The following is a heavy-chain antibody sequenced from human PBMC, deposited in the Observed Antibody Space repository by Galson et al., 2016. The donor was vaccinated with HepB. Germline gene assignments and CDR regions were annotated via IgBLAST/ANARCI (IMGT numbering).Heavy chain of an antibody. CDR3: ATASLRGEAFDM. D-gene: IGHD5-24*01. CDR2: FDPDEGET. CDR1: GYTLTASS. V-gene: IGHV1-24*01. J-gene: IGHJ3*02. Sequence: SVKVSCKVSGYTLTASSMHWVRQAPGKGLEWMGGFDPDEGETIYAQKFQGRVTMTEDTTTDTAYTQLSSLGSEDTAVYYCATASLRGEAFDMWGQGTMVIVSP.